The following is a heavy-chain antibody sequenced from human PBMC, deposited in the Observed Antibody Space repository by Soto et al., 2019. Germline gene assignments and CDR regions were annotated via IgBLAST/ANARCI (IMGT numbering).Heavy chain of an antibody. V-gene: IGHV3-30*03. CDR2: ISYDGGNK. J-gene: IGHJ4*02. Sequence: PGGSLSLSYAASGFTFSSYGMHWVRQAPGKGLEWVAVISYDGGNKYYADSVRGRFTISRDNSKNTLYLQMNSLRAEDTAVYYCGGRTGYWGQGTLVTVSS. D-gene: IGHD3-9*01. CDR3: GGRTGY. CDR1: GFTFSSYG.